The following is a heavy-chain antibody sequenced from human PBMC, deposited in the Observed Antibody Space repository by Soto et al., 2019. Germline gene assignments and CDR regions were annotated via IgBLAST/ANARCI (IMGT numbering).Heavy chain of an antibody. V-gene: IGHV3-23*01. CDR1: GFTFSSYA. CDR2: ISGSGGTI. Sequence: EVQLLESGGGLVQPGGSLRLSCAASGFTFSSYAMSWVRQAPGKGLEWVSGISGSGGTIVYADSVKGRFTISRDNSKNTLYLQMNSLRAEDTAIYYCAKKPITAAGNAWLDPWGQGTLVTVSS. D-gene: IGHD6-13*01. J-gene: IGHJ5*02. CDR3: AKKPITAAGNAWLDP.